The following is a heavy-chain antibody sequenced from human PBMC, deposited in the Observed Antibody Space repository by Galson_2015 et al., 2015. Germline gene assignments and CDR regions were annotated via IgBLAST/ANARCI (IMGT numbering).Heavy chain of an antibody. D-gene: IGHD3-10*01. V-gene: IGHV3-9*01. J-gene: IGHJ4*02. CDR3: AKGGRGITMVRGVTFDY. CDR2: ISWNSGSI. Sequence: SLRLSCAAFGFTFDDYAMHWVRQAPGKGLEWVSGISWNSGSIGYADSVKGRFTISRDNAKNSLYLQMNSLRAEDTALYYCAKGGRGITMVRGVTFDYWGQGTLVTVSS. CDR1: GFTFDDYA.